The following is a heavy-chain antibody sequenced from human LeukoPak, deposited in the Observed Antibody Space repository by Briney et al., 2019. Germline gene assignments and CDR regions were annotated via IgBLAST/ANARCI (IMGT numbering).Heavy chain of an antibody. CDR1: GDSVSSNSVA. D-gene: IGHD5-18*01. CDR3: VRGYSYGYDY. CDR2: TYYRSKWYN. J-gene: IGHJ4*02. V-gene: IGHV6-1*01. Sequence: SQTLSLTCAISGDSVSSNSVAWHWIRQSPSRGLEWLGRTYYRSKWYNDYAVSVKSRITINPDTSKNQFSLQLNSVISEDTAVYYCVRGYSYGYDYWGQGTLVTVSS.